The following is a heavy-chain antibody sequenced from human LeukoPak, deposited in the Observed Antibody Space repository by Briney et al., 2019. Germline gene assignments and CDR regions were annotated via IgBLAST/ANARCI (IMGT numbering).Heavy chain of an antibody. CDR1: GGSFSGYY. V-gene: IGHV4-34*01. Sequence: SETLSLTCAVYGGSFSGYYWSWIRQPPGKGLEWIGEINHSGSTNYNPSLKSRVTISVDTSKNQFSLKLSSVTAADTAIYYCVKDNGRWFDPWGQGTLVIVSS. CDR3: VKDNGRWFDP. D-gene: IGHD1-26*01. J-gene: IGHJ5*02. CDR2: INHSGST.